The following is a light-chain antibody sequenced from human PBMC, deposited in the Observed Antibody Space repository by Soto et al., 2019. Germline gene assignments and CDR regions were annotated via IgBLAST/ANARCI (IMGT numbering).Light chain of an antibody. J-gene: IGKJ1*01. CDR2: DDS. V-gene: IGKV1-5*01. Sequence: DIQMTQSPSALSASVGDRVTITCRASQSVSGWLAWYQQKPGKAPRLLIYDDSDLERGVPSRFSGSGSGTDFTLTISDLQPDDLGTYYCQQYNNFWTFGPGTKVEI. CDR1: QSVSGW. CDR3: QQYNNFWT.